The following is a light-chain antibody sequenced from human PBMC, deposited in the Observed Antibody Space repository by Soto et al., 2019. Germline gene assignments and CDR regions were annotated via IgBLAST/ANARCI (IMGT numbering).Light chain of an antibody. J-gene: IGKJ4*01. V-gene: IGKV1-39*01. Sequence: DIQLTQSPSSLSASVGDEVTITCRASQGISHYLTWYQQKPGRAPTLLIYGVSTLQSGVPSRFSGGGSGTDFTLTISNLQLEGFATYYCQQSYDAQFTFGGGIRVEIK. CDR2: GVS. CDR3: QQSYDAQFT. CDR1: QGISHY.